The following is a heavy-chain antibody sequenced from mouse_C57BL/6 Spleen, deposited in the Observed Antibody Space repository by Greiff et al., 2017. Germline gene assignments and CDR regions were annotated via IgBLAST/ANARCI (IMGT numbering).Heavy chain of an antibody. D-gene: IGHD1-1*01. CDR1: GYTFTDYY. Sequence: VQLQQSEPVLVKPGASVKMSCKASGYTFTDYYMNWVKQSHGKSLEWIGVINPYNGGTSYNQKFKGKATLTVDKSSSTAYMELNSLTSEDSAVYYCARDYYGSSHFDYWGQGTTLTVSS. CDR3: ARDYYGSSHFDY. J-gene: IGHJ2*01. V-gene: IGHV1-19*01. CDR2: INPYNGGT.